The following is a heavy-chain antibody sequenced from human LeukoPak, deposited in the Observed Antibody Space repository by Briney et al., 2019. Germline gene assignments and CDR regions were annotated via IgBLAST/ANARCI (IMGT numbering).Heavy chain of an antibody. CDR3: ARGLSMVQGVIFGY. CDR2: IIPIFGTA. D-gene: IGHD3-10*01. CDR1: GGTFSSYA. Sequence: SVKVSCKASGGTFSSYAISWVRQAPGQGLEWMGGIIPIFGTANYAQKFQGRVTITADESTSTAYMELSSLRSEDTAVYYCARGLSMVQGVIFGYWGQGTLVTVSS. J-gene: IGHJ4*02. V-gene: IGHV1-69*01.